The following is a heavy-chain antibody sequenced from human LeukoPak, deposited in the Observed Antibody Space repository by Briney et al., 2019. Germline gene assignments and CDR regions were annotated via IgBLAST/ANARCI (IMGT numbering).Heavy chain of an antibody. CDR1: GYTFTSYG. V-gene: IGHV1-18*01. J-gene: IGHJ5*02. CDR2: ISAYNGNT. CDR3: ARDASVVPAAIWHNWFDP. D-gene: IGHD2-2*01. Sequence: GASVKVSCKASGYTFTSYGISWVRQAPGQGLEWMGWISAYNGNTNYAQKLQGRVTMTTDTSTSTAYMELRSLRSDDTAVYYCARDASVVPAAIWHNWFDPWGQGTLVTVSS.